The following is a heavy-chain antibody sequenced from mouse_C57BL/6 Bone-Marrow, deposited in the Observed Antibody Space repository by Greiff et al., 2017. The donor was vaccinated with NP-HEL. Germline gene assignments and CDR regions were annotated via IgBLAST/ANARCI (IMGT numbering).Heavy chain of an antibody. J-gene: IGHJ1*03. CDR2: ILPGSGST. D-gene: IGHD1-1*01. CDR1: GYTFTGYW. CDR3: ARCPSITTVVDWYFDV. V-gene: IGHV1-9*01. Sequence: QVQLQQSGAELMKPGASVKLSCKATGYTFTGYWIEWVKQRPGHGLEWIGEILPGSGSTNYNEKFKGKATFTADTSSNTAYMQLSSLTTEDSAIYYCARCPSITTVVDWYFDVWGTGTPVTVSS.